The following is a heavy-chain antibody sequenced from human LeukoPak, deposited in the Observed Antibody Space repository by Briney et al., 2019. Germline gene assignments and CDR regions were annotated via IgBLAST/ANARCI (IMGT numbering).Heavy chain of an antibody. CDR3: ARGPRIAVADYYYYGMDV. V-gene: IGHV1-69*04. CDR2: IIPIFGIA. CDR1: GGTFSSYA. J-gene: IGHJ6*02. Sequence: SVKVSCKASGGTFSSYAISWVRQAPGQGLEWMGRIIPIFGIANYAQKSQGRVTITADKSTSTAYMELSSLRSEDTAVYYCARGPRIAVADYYYYGMDVWGQGTTVTVSS. D-gene: IGHD6-19*01.